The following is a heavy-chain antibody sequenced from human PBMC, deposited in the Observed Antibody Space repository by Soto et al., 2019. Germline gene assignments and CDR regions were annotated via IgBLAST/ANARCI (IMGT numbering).Heavy chain of an antibody. D-gene: IGHD5-12*01. CDR3: ARGIHTWIYLFDF. Sequence: VGSVRLSCAASGFPFRSYEMSWVRQAPGKGLEWVANIKQDGSEKYYVDSVKGRFTISRDNAKNSLYLQMNSLRAEDTAVYYCARGIHTWIYLFDFWGQGTLVTVSS. CDR1: GFPFRSYE. J-gene: IGHJ4*02. V-gene: IGHV3-7*03. CDR2: IKQDGSEK.